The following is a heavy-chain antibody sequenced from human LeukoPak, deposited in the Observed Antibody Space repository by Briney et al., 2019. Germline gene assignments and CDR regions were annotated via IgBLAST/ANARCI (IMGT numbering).Heavy chain of an antibody. Sequence: SETMSLTCTVSGVSISRYYWSWIRQCSGKGLEWIGYIQDSGSTNYNPSLKSRVTLSIDTSKNQFSLKVNSVTAADTALYYCASYLGGSLGDWGQGTLVTVSS. D-gene: IGHD3-16*01. CDR1: GVSISRYY. V-gene: IGHV4-59*01. J-gene: IGHJ4*02. CDR3: ASYLGGSLGD. CDR2: IQDSGST.